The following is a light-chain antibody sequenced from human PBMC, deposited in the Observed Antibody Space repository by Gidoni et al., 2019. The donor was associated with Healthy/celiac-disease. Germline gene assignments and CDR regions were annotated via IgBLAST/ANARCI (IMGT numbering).Light chain of an antibody. CDR1: KLGDKY. CDR2: QDS. J-gene: IGLJ3*02. V-gene: IGLV3-1*01. CDR3: QAWDSSCCG. Sequence: SYELTQPPSVSVSPGQTASITCSGDKLGDKYACWYQQKPGQSPVLVIYQDSKRPSGIPERFSGSNSGNTATLTISGTQAMDEADYYCQAWDSSCCGFGGGTKLTVL.